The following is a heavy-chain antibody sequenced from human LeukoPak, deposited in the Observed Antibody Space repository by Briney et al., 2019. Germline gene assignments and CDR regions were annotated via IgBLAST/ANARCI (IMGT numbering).Heavy chain of an antibody. CDR1: GFTFRNYD. D-gene: IGHD3-10*01. CDR2: TSSDLNVK. J-gene: IGHJ4*02. CDR3: AREGYYGSGSPPSLYFDY. V-gene: IGHV3-30-3*01. Sequence: GGSLRLSCAASGFTFRNYDIHWVRQAPGKGLEWVAVTSSDLNVKLYADSVKGRFTISRDNSRSTLYLQMNSLRPEDTAIYYCAREGYYGSGSPPSLYFDYWGQGTLVTVSS.